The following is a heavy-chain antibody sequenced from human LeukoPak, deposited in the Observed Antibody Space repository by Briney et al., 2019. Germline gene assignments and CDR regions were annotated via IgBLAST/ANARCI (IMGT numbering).Heavy chain of an antibody. CDR1: GYSISSGYY. Sequence: PSETLSLTCAVSGYSISSGYYWGWIRQPPGKGLEWIGSIYHSGSTYYNPSLESRVTISVDMSKNQFSLKLSSVTAADTAVYYCARNLPNSSGWYGGFDYWGQGTLVTVSS. CDR3: ARNLPNSSGWYGGFDY. J-gene: IGHJ4*02. CDR2: IYHSGST. D-gene: IGHD6-19*01. V-gene: IGHV4-38-2*01.